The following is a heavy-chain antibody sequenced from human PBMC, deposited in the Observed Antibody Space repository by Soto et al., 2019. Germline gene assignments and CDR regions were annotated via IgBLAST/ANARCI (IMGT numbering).Heavy chain of an antibody. J-gene: IGHJ4*02. CDR2: IVSSGAL. D-gene: IGHD3-10*01. CDR1: GASVRSSRFY. Sequence: SETLSLTCSVSGASVRSSRFYLGWIRQTPGKGLEWIGSIVSSGALHPNPSLRSRIDLSLDSSQNKLSLDLFSVTAADTSVYYCVRQENDSGCHYLRAFGHWGQGILVTVSS. CDR3: VRQENDSGCHYLRAFGH. V-gene: IGHV4-39*01.